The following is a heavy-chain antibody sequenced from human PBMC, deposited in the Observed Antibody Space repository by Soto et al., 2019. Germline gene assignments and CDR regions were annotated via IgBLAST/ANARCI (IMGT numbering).Heavy chain of an antibody. V-gene: IGHV3-74*01. CDR1: GFTFSSYW. D-gene: IGHD1-26*01. J-gene: IGHJ6*02. CDR2: INSDGSST. Sequence: PXGSLRLSCSASGFTFSSYWMHWVRQAPGKGLVWVSRINSDGSSTSYADSVKGRFTISRDNAKNTLYLQMNSLRAEDTAVYYCARVIVGATPGFYYYYGMDVWGQGTTVTVSS. CDR3: ARVIVGATPGFYYYYGMDV.